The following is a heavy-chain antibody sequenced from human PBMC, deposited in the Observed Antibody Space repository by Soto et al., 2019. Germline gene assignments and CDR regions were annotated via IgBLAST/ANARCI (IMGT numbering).Heavy chain of an antibody. Sequence: ASVKVSCKASRYTFTSYDINWVRQAAGQGLEWMGWMNPNSGNTGYAQKFQGRVTMTRNTSISTAYMELSSLRSEDTAVYYCAYLAAAGTGSVDYWGQGTLVTVSS. CDR2: MNPNSGNT. CDR1: RYTFTSYD. V-gene: IGHV1-8*01. CDR3: AYLAAAGTGSVDY. D-gene: IGHD6-13*01. J-gene: IGHJ4*02.